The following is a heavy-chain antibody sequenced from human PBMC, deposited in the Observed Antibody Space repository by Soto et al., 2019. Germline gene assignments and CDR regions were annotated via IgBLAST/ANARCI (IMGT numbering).Heavy chain of an antibody. V-gene: IGHV3-11*05. D-gene: IGHD3-10*01. CDR1: GFTFSDYY. CDR2: ISSSSSYT. J-gene: IGHJ6*02. Sequence: QVQLVESGGGLVKPGGSLRLSCAASGFTFSDYYMSWIRQAPGKGLEWVSYISSSSSYTNYADSVKGRFTISRDNAKNSLYLQMNSLRAEDTAVYYCATGITMVQGEDYYYYYGMDVWGQGTTVTVSS. CDR3: ATGITMVQGEDYYYYYGMDV.